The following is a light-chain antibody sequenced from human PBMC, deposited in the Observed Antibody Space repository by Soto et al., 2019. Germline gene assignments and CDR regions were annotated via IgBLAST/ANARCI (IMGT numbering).Light chain of an antibody. CDR1: SSDVGGYNY. J-gene: IGLJ2*01. V-gene: IGLV2-14*01. Sequence: QSVLTQPASVSGSPGQSITISCTRTSSDVGGYNYVSWYQQHPGKAPKLMIYDVSNRPSGVSNRFSGSKSGNTASLTISGLQAEDEADYYCSSYTSSSTVVFGGGTKLTVL. CDR2: DVS. CDR3: SSYTSSSTVV.